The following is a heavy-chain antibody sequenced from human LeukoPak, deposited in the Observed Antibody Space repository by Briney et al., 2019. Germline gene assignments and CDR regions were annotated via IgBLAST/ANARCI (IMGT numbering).Heavy chain of an antibody. CDR2: INPNSGGT. CDR3: ARDLIQLELYYFDY. CDR1: GYTFTGYY. J-gene: IGHJ4*02. Sequence: ASVKVSCKASGYTFTGYYMHWVQQAPGQGLEWMGWINPNSGGTNYAQKFQGRVTMTGDTSISTAYMELSRLRSDDTAVYYCARDLIQLELYYFDYWGQGTLVTVSS. V-gene: IGHV1-2*02. D-gene: IGHD1-1*01.